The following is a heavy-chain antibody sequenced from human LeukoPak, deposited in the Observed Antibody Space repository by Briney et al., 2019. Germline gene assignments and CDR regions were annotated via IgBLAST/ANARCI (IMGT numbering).Heavy chain of an antibody. CDR2: ISAYNGNT. CDR1: GYTFTSYG. CDR3: ARDPPAYYYGSGSYSWFDP. V-gene: IGHV1-18*01. D-gene: IGHD3-10*01. J-gene: IGHJ5*02. Sequence: ASVKVSCKASGYTFTSYGISWVRQAPGQGLEWMGWISAYNGNTNYAQKLQGRVTMTTDTSTSTAYMELRSLRSGDTAVYYCARDPPAYYYGSGSYSWFDPWGQGTLVTVSS.